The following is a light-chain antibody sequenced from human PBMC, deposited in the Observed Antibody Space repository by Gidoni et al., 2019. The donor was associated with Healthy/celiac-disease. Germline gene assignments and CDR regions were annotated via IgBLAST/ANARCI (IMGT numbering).Light chain of an antibody. J-gene: IGKJ2*01. CDR1: PSSSSW. CDR2: KAS. CDR3: QQYNSYPYT. V-gene: IGKV1-5*03. Sequence: DIQMPQSPSPLSASVGDRVTITCLASPSSSSWSAWYQQKPGKAPKLLIYKASSLESWVPSRFSGSGSGTEFTLTISSLQPDDFATYYCQQYNSYPYTFGQGTKLEIK.